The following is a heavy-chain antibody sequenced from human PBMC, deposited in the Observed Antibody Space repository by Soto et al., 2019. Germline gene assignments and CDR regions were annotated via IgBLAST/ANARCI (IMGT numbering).Heavy chain of an antibody. D-gene: IGHD4-17*01. CDR1: GGSISSSSYY. V-gene: IGHV4-39*01. J-gene: IGHJ4*02. Sequence: SETLSLTCTVSGGSISSSSYYWGWIRQPPGKGLEWIGSIYYSGSTYYNPSLKSRVTISVDTSKNQFSLKLSSVTAADTAVYYCARHGDDYGDYSVSWYFDYWGQGTLVTVSS. CDR3: ARHGDDYGDYSVSWYFDY. CDR2: IYYSGST.